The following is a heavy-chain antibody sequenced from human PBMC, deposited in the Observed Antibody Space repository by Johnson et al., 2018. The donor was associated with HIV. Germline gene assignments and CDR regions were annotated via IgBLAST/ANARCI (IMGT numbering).Heavy chain of an antibody. J-gene: IGHJ3*02. V-gene: IGHV3-33*08. CDR2: IWYDGSNK. CDR1: GFTFDDYA. Sequence: QVQLVESGGGLVQPGRSLRLSCAASGFTFDDYAMHWVRQAPGKGLEWVAVIWYDGSNKYYADSVKGRFTISRDNSKNTLYLQMGSLRAEDMAVYYCARAWGTDAFDIWGQGTMVTVSS. CDR3: ARAWGTDAFDI. D-gene: IGHD3-16*01.